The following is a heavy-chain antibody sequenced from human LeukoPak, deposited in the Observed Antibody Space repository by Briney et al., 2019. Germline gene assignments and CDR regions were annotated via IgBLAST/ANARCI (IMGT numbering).Heavy chain of an antibody. J-gene: IGHJ6*02. D-gene: IGHD6-19*01. V-gene: IGHV3-23*01. CDR2: ISGSGGST. CDR3: AKDLRSGWAFYYYGMDV. Sequence: GGSLRLSCAASGFTFSSYAMSWVRQAPGKGLEWVSAISGSGGSTYYADSVKGRFTISRDNSKNTLYLQMNSLRAEDTAVYYCAKDLRSGWAFYYYGMDVWGQGTTGTGSS. CDR1: GFTFSSYA.